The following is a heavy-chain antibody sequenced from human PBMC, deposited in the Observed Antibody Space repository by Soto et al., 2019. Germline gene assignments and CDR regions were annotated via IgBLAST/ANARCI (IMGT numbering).Heavy chain of an antibody. D-gene: IGHD3-3*01. J-gene: IGHJ3*02. Sequence: GGSLRLSCAASGFTFSSYSMNWVRQAPGKGLEWVSSISSSSSYIYYADSVKGRFTISRDNAKNSLYLQMNSLRAEDTAVYYCARDRTFYDFWSGYYHAFDIWGQGTMVTVSS. V-gene: IGHV3-21*01. CDR2: ISSSSSYI. CDR1: GFTFSSYS. CDR3: ARDRTFYDFWSGYYHAFDI.